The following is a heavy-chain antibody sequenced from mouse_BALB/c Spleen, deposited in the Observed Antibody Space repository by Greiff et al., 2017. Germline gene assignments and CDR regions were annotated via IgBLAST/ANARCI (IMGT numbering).Heavy chain of an antibody. Sequence: DVQLQESGPDLVKPSQSLSLTCTVTGYSITSCYSWHWIQQFPGNKLEWMGFIHYSGSTNYNPSLKSRISITRDTSKNQFFLQLNSVTTEDTATYYCARKDGGGCFDVWGAGTTVTVSA. CDR1: GYSITSCYS. J-gene: IGHJ1*01. CDR3: ARKDGGGCFDV. V-gene: IGHV3-1*02. D-gene: IGHD2-3*01. CDR2: IHYSGST.